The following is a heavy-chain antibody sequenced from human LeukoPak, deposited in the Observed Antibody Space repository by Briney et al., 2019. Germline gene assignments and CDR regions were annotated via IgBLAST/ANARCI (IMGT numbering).Heavy chain of an antibody. V-gene: IGHV4-61*01. J-gene: IGHJ3*02. CDR2: IYYSGSA. Sequence: PSETLSLTCTVSGGSISNSNYYWSWIRQPPGKGLEWIGYIYYSGSANYNPSLKSRVTISVDTSKNQFSLKLSSVSAADTAVYYCARHRPTYYFASDIWGQGTMVTVSS. CDR3: ARHRPTYYFASDI. D-gene: IGHD3-10*01. CDR1: GGSISNSNYY.